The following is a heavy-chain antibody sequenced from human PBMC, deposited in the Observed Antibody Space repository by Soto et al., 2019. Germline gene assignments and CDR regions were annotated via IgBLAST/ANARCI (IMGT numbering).Heavy chain of an antibody. CDR2: INTGKGNT. V-gene: IGHV1-3*04. Sequence: ASVKVSCKASGYIFTTYAIHWVRQAPGQRPEWMGWINTGKGNTRYSQKFQGRVTFARDTLATAVYLELSSLKSEDTAVYYCARESTVVLRGFFDYWGQGSLVTVSS. CDR1: GYIFTTYA. D-gene: IGHD2-8*01. CDR3: ARESTVVLRGFFDY. J-gene: IGHJ4*02.